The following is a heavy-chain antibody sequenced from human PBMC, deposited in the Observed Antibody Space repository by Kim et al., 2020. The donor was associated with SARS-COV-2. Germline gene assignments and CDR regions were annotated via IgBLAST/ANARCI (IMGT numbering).Heavy chain of an antibody. CDR1: GGSISSGGYS. D-gene: IGHD3-3*01. V-gene: IGHV4-30-2*01. CDR3: ARVVSDPYYDFWSGYFLGMDV. CDR2: IYHSGST. J-gene: IGHJ6*02. Sequence: SETLSLTCAVSGGSISSGGYSWSWIRQPPGKGLEWIGYIYHSGSTYYNPSLKSRVTISVDRSKNQFSLKLSSVTAADTAVYYCARVVSDPYYDFWSGYFLGMDVWGQGTTVTVSS.